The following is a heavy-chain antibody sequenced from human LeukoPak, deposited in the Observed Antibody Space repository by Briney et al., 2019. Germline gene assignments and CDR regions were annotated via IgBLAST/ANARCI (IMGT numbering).Heavy chain of an antibody. V-gene: IGHV3-23*01. D-gene: IGHD6-19*01. J-gene: IGHJ4*02. CDR3: AKRDSSGWYFFDY. CDR2: ITGGGGIT. CDR1: GFIFSSYG. Sequence: GGSLRLSCAASGFIFSSYGMSWVRQAPGKGLEWVSSITGGGGITYYADSVKGRFTISRDNSKNMLYLQMNSLRAEDTAVYYCAKRDSSGWYFFDYWGQGTLVTVSS.